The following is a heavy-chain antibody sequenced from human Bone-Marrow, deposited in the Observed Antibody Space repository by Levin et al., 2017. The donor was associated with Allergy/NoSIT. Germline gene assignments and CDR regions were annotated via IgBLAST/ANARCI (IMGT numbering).Heavy chain of an antibody. D-gene: IGHD7-27*01. CDR2: IYHSGST. J-gene: IGHJ5*02. CDR3: ARRNVLAPGEDWFDP. V-gene: IGHV4-4*02. Sequence: SQTLSLTCGVSDGSISSSNWWTWVRQPPGTGLEWIGEIYHSGSTNYNPSLKSRVTISVEKSKSQFSLKLSSVTAADTAVYYCARRNVLAPGEDWFDPWGQGTLVTVSS. CDR1: DGSISSSNW.